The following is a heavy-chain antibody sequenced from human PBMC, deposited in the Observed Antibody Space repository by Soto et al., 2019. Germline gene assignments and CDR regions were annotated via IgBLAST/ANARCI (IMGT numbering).Heavy chain of an antibody. J-gene: IGHJ5*02. V-gene: IGHV4-39*01. Sequence: PSETLSLTCGVSGDSISNSRFYWAWIRQPPGEGLEWIGSIYHTGNAYYNPSLKSRVTISVDTSKNQFSLKVTSVTAADTALYYCARDYFDSSDYTPNWFAPWGQGSLVTVSS. CDR2: IYHTGNA. CDR3: ARDYFDSSDYTPNWFAP. D-gene: IGHD3-22*01. CDR1: GDSISNSRFY.